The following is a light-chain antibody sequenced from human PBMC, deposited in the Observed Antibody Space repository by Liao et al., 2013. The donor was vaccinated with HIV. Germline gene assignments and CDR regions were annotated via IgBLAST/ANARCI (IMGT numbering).Light chain of an antibody. Sequence: SYELIQPPAVSVSPGQTATITCSGDGLGNKYVCWYQKKPGQSPRLLIYQDDKRPSGIPERLSGSNSGNTATLTISGTQALDEADYYCQAWDSSTGVFGTGTKVTVL. J-gene: IGLJ1*01. V-gene: IGLV3-1*01. CDR1: GLGNKY. CDR3: QAWDSSTGV. CDR2: QDD.